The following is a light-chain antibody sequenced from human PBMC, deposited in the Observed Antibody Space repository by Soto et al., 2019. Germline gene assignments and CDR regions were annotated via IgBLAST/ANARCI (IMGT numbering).Light chain of an antibody. CDR3: MQSTQLPPT. J-gene: IGKJ5*01. CDR1: QSLLQSNGHNY. Sequence: DIVMTQSPVSLPVTPGEPASISCRSSQSLLQSNGHNYLEWYLQKPGQSPQLLIYLGFNRASGVPDRFSGSGSGTDFTLKISRVEAEDVGIYYCMQSTQLPPTFGQGTRLENK. V-gene: IGKV2-28*01. CDR2: LGF.